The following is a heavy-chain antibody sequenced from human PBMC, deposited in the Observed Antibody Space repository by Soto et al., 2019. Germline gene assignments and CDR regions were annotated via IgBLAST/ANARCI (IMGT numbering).Heavy chain of an antibody. CDR2: ISSSSNTI. J-gene: IGHJ4*02. V-gene: IGHV3-48*02. D-gene: IGHD3-22*01. CDR3: TTGLSNGYYNFDY. CDR1: GFTFSSYS. Sequence: GGSLRLSCAASGFTFSSYSMNWVRQAPGKGLQWISYISSSSNTIYYADSVKGRFTISRDYAKNSLYLQMNSLTDEDTAVYYCTTGLSNGYYNFDYWGQGTPVTVSS.